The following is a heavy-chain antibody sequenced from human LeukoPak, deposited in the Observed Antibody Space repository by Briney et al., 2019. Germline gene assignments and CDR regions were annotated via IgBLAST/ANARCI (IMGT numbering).Heavy chain of an antibody. V-gene: IGHV4-34*01. CDR3: ARGFYGSGSYSSPGFHAFDV. Sequence: PSETLSLTCAVYGGSFSGYYWSWIRQPPGKGLEWIGEISHSGSTNYNPSLKSRVTISVDTSKNQFSLKLSSVTAADTAAYYCARGFYGSGSYSSPGFHAFDVWGQGTMVTVSS. CDR1: GGSFSGYY. D-gene: IGHD3-10*01. J-gene: IGHJ3*01. CDR2: ISHSGST.